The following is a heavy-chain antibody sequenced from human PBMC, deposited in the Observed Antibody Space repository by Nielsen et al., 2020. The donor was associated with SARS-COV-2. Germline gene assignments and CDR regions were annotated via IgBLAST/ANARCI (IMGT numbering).Heavy chain of an antibody. D-gene: IGHD3-9*01. CDR2: IDHSGTA. J-gene: IGHJ3*01. V-gene: IGHV4-34*01. CDR3: ARAPDVDVLTGDYPDGFDV. CDR1: GGSFSGYC. Sequence: SETLSLTCAAYGGSFSGYCWSWIRQLPGEGLEWTGEIDHSGTATLNPSLKGRVTVSVNPTKNQFSQKMTSMTAADTAVYFCARAPDVDVLTGDYPDGFDVWGQGTGVTVSS.